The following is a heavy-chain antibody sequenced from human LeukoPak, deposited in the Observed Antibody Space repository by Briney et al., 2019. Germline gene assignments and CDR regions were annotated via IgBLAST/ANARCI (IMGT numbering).Heavy chain of an antibody. Sequence: GGSLRLSCAASGFTFSSYAMSWVRQAPGKGLEGVSAISGSGGSTYYADSVKGRFTISRDNYKNTLYLQMNSLRAEDTAVYYCAKDGYYNSSGYYESNYYYGMDVWGQGTTVTVSS. J-gene: IGHJ6*02. V-gene: IGHV3-23*01. CDR1: GFTFSSYA. CDR2: ISGSGGST. CDR3: AKDGYYNSSGYYESNYYYGMDV. D-gene: IGHD3-22*01.